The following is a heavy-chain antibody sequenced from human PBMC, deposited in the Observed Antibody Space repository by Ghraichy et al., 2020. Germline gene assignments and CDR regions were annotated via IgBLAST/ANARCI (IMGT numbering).Heavy chain of an antibody. CDR1: GGSISNYS. CDR3: AIFNGYSSTLDY. V-gene: IGHV4-4*07. CDR2: IKISGNT. J-gene: IGHJ4*02. D-gene: IGHD5-18*01. Sequence: SQTLSLTCTVSGGSISNYSWSWIRQPAGKGLEWIGRIKISGNTNYNPSLNSRVTISLDTSKNHFSLKLSSVTAADTAVYYCAIFNGYSSTLDYWGQGTLVTVSS.